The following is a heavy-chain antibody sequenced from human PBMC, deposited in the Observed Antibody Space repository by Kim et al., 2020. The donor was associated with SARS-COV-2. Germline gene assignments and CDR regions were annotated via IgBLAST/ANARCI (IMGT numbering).Heavy chain of an antibody. CDR2: INHSGST. CDR3: ASGYSVYALGY. Sequence: SETLSLTCAVYGGSFSGYYWSWIRQPPGKGLEWIGEINHSGSTNYNPSLKSRVTISVDTSKNQFSLKLSSVTAADTAVYYCASGYSVYALGYWGQGTLVT. CDR1: GGSFSGYY. D-gene: IGHD5-12*01. J-gene: IGHJ4*02. V-gene: IGHV4-34*01.